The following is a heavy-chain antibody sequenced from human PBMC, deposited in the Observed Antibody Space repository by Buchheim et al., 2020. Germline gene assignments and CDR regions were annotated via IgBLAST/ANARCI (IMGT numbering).Heavy chain of an antibody. J-gene: IGHJ4*02. Sequence: EVQLVESGGGLVQPGGSLRLSCAASGFPFSSYAMNWVRQAPGKGLEWVSGVSGSGDRTYYADSVKGRFPVSRDNSKNTLYLQMNSLRADDTAVYYCAKDPLLSIGWYGFDYWGRGTL. CDR2: VSGSGDRT. V-gene: IGHV3-23*04. CDR1: GFPFSSYA. CDR3: AKDPLLSIGWYGFDY. D-gene: IGHD6-19*01.